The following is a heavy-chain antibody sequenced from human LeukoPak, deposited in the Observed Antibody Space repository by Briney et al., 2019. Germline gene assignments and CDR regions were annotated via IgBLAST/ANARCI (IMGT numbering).Heavy chain of an antibody. CDR2: IYYSGST. V-gene: IGHV4-61*01. D-gene: IGHD1-1*01. J-gene: IGHJ4*02. Sequence: SETLSLTCTVSGGSVSSGSYYWSWIRQPPGKGLEWIGYIYYSGSTNYNPSLKSRVTISVDTSKNQFSLKLSSVTAADTAVYYCARNETRSPFDYWGQGTLVTVSS. CDR3: ARNETRSPFDY. CDR1: GGSVSSGSYY.